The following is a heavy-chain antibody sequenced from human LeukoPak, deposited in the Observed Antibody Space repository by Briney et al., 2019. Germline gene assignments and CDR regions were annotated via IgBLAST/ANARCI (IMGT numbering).Heavy chain of an antibody. D-gene: IGHD6-13*01. CDR1: GLTFSSYW. CDR3: TRIAAAGFDC. CDR2: TKQDGSEK. J-gene: IGHJ4*02. V-gene: IGHV3-7*01. Sequence: GRSLRLSCAASGLTFSSYWMSWVRQAPGNGLEWVANTKQDGSEKYYVDSVKGRFTMSRDNAKNSLYLQMNSLRAEDTAVYYCTRIAAAGFDCWGQGTLVTVSS.